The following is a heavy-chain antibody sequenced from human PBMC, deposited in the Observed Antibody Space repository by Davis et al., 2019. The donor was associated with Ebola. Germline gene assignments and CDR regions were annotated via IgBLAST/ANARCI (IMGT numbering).Heavy chain of an antibody. CDR1: GGSISTTSYY. Sequence: MPSETLSLTCTVSGGSISTTSYYWGWIRQPPGKGLEWIGSIYYSGSAHSNPSLKSRVTISVDTSKNQFSLKLNSVTTADTAVYYCARVPRYCSSTRCYWGWFDPWGQGTLVTVSS. D-gene: IGHD2-2*01. CDR3: ARVPRYCSSTRCYWGWFDP. V-gene: IGHV4-39*07. J-gene: IGHJ5*02. CDR2: IYYSGSA.